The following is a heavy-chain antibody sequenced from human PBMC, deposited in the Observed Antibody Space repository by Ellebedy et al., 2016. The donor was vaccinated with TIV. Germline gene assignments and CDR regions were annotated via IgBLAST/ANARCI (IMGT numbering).Heavy chain of an antibody. J-gene: IGHJ4*02. Sequence: GGSLRLSCVASGFTLGDHYIDWVRQAPGKGLEWLGFIRSKAFGGTTVYAASVKGRFTISRDDSNSIAYLQMNSLKTEDTAVYYCARDTYGHTAPPFYWGQGILVTVSS. V-gene: IGHV3-49*04. D-gene: IGHD3-10*01. CDR3: ARDTYGHTAPPFY. CDR2: IRSKAFGGTT. CDR1: GFTLGDHY.